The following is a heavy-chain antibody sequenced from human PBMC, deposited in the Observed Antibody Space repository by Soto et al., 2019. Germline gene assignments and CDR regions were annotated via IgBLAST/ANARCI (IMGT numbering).Heavy chain of an antibody. D-gene: IGHD6-13*01. Sequence: SVKVSCKASGGTFSSYTISWVRQAPGQGLEWMGRIIPILGIANYAQKFQGRVTITADKSTRTAYMELSSLRSEDTAVYYCASDAPSSSWYTFDYWGQGTLVTV. CDR2: IIPILGIA. V-gene: IGHV1-69*02. CDR3: ASDAPSSSWYTFDY. J-gene: IGHJ4*02. CDR1: GGTFSSYT.